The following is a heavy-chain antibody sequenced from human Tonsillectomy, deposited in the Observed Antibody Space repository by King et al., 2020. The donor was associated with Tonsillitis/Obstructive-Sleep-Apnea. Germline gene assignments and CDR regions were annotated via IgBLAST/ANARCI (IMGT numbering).Heavy chain of an antibody. CDR2: IIPILGIA. V-gene: IGHV1-69*04. CDR1: GGTFSSYA. D-gene: IGHD2-2*02. J-gene: IGHJ5*02. Sequence: QLQLVQSGAEVKKPGSSVKVSCKASGGTFSSYAISWVRQAPGQGLEWMGRIIPILGIANYAQKFQGRVTITADKSTSTAYMELSSLRSEDTAVYYCARDSQDSVVVPAAIRRGWFDPWGQGTLVTVSS. CDR3: ARDSQDSVVVPAAIRRGWFDP.